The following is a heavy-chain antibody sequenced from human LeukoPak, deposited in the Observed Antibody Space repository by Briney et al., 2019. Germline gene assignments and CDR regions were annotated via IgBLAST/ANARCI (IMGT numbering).Heavy chain of an antibody. V-gene: IGHV1-8*01. J-gene: IGHJ4*02. CDR1: GYTFTSYD. D-gene: IGHD3-22*01. Sequence: ASVKVSCKASGYTFTSYDINWVRQATGQGLEWMGWMNPNSGNTGYAQKFQGRVTMTRNTSISTAYMELSSLRSDDTAVYYCARDAPWLYDSSGYYPDYWGQGTLVTVSS. CDR3: ARDAPWLYDSSGYYPDY. CDR2: MNPNSGNT.